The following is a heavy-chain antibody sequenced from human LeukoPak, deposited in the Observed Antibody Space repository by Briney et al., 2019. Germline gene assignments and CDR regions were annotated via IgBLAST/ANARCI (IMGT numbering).Heavy chain of an antibody. J-gene: IGHJ4*02. V-gene: IGHV3-74*01. CDR3: VRDRELYR. CDR1: GFTFSSYW. CDR2: IGGDGSGA. Sequence: GGSLRLSCAASGFTFSSYWMHWVRQAPGKGLVWVARIGGDGSGATYVDSVKGRFTISRDNAKNTLYLQMNSLKVEDTAVYYCVRDRELYRGGQGPLVTVPS. D-gene: IGHD1-7*01.